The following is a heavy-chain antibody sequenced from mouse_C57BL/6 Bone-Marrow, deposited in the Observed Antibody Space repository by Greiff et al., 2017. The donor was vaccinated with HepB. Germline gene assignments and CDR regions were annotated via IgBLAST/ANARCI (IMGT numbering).Heavy chain of an antibody. CDR1: GYTFTSYT. V-gene: IGHV1-4*01. D-gene: IGHD1-1*01. Sequence: VQGVESGAELARPGASVKMSCKASGYTFTSYTMHWVKQRPGQGLEWIGYINPSSGYTKYNQKFKDKATLTADKSSSTAYMQLSSLTSEDSAVYYCAIHYYGSSYDYAMDYWGQGTSVTVSS. CDR3: AIHYYGSSYDYAMDY. CDR2: INPSSGYT. J-gene: IGHJ4*01.